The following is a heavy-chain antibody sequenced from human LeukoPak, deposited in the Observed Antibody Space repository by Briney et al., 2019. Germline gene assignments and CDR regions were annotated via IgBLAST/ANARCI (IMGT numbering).Heavy chain of an antibody. Sequence: SETLSLTCTVSGGSISSYYWSWIRQPPGKGLEWIGYIYYSGSTNYNPSLKSRVTISVDTSKKQISLKLSSVTAADTAVYYCARDQTGGGMDVWGRGTTVTVSS. CDR2: IYYSGST. J-gene: IGHJ6*02. V-gene: IGHV4-59*01. D-gene: IGHD3-10*01. CDR1: GGSISSYY. CDR3: ARDQTGGGMDV.